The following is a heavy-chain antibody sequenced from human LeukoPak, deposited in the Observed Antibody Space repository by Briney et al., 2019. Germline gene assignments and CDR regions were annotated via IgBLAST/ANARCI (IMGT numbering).Heavy chain of an antibody. D-gene: IGHD6-19*01. CDR2: ISSSSSYI. V-gene: IGHV3-21*01. Sequence: PGGSLRLSCAASGFTFSSYSMNWVRQAPGEGLEWVSSISSSSSYIYYADSVKGRFTISRDNAKNSLYLQMNSLRAEDTAVYYCARDIRLIGAVAENYWGQGTLVTVSS. J-gene: IGHJ4*02. CDR1: GFTFSSYS. CDR3: ARDIRLIGAVAENY.